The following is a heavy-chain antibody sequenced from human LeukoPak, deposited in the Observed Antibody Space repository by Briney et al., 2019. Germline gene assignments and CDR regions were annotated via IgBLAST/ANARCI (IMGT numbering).Heavy chain of an antibody. D-gene: IGHD2-21*02. CDR3: ARAVTYCGGDCYFPYYYFDY. V-gene: IGHV4-4*07. CDR2: IYTSGST. J-gene: IGHJ4*02. CDR1: GGSISSYY. Sequence: SETLSLTCTVSGGSISSYYWSWFRQPAGKGLEWIGRIYTSGSTNYNPSLKSRVTMSVDTSKNQFSLKLSSVTAADTAVYYCARAVTYCGGDCYFPYYYFDYWGQGTLVTVSS.